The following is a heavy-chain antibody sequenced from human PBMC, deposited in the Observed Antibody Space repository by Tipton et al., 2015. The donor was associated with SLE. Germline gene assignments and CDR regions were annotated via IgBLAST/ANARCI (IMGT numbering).Heavy chain of an antibody. J-gene: IGHJ3*01. Sequence: TLSLTCSVSDGSITSNNCYWGWIRQPPGKGLEWIGSSDHGWTTFYNPSLESRVTLFVDTSKNQFSLSLTSMTAADTAIYYCARGQRRGGNAFDVWGQGTMVTVSS. D-gene: IGHD6-25*01. V-gene: IGHV4-39*07. CDR2: SDHGWTT. CDR3: ARGQRRGGNAFDV. CDR1: DGSITSNNCY.